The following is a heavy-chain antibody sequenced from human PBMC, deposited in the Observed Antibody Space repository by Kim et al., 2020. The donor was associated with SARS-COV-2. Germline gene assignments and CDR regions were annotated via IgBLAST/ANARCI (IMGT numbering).Heavy chain of an antibody. D-gene: IGHD3-10*01. Sequence: GGSLRLSYTVSGFSFSNYAMSWVRQAPGKGLEWVATISGDSGKSYYANSVKGRFTISRDNSRSTLYLQMDSLGAEETAVYYCAKITGLFSPGSGVWGPGT. J-gene: IGHJ4*02. CDR3: AKITGLFSPGSGV. CDR2: ISGDSGKS. V-gene: IGHV3-23*01. CDR1: GFSFSNYA.